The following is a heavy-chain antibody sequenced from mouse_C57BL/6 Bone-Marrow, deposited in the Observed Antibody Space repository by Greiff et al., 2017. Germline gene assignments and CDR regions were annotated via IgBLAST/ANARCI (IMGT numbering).Heavy chain of an antibody. CDR3: GGYLLYWYFDV. CDR1: GYTFTSYG. CDR2: IYPRSGNT. J-gene: IGHJ1*03. D-gene: IGHD2-2*01. Sequence: VKLVESGAELARPGASVKLSCKASGYTFTSYGISWGKQRTGQGLEWIGEIYPRSGNTYYNEKFKGKATLTADKSSSTAYMELRSLTSEDSAVYFCGGYLLYWYFDVWGTGTTVTVSS. V-gene: IGHV1-81*01.